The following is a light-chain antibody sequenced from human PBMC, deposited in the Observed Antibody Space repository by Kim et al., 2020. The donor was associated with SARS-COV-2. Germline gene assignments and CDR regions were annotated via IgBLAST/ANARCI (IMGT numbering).Light chain of an antibody. CDR3: QQYNNWWT. CDR1: QSVSSN. J-gene: IGKJ1*01. Sequence: AWSPGERAPLSWRARQSVSSNLAWYQQKPGQATRLLIYGASTRATGIPARFSGSGSGTEFTLTISSLQYEDFAVYYCQQYNNWWTFGQGTKVDIK. V-gene: IGKV3-15*01. CDR2: GAS.